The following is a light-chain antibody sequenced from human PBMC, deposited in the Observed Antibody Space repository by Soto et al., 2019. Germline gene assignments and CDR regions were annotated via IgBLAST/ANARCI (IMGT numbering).Light chain of an antibody. CDR1: SSDVGGYNY. Sequence: QSALTQPASVSGSPGQSITISCTGSSSDVGGYNYVSWYQQHPGKAPKLMIYEVSNRPSGVSNRFSGSKSGNTASLTISGLQAEDEADYYCNSYTTSLVVFGGGTQRTV. V-gene: IGLV2-14*01. CDR3: NSYTTSLVV. J-gene: IGLJ2*01. CDR2: EVS.